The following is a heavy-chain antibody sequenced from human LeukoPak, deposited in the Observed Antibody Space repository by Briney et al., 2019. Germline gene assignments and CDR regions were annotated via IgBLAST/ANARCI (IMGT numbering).Heavy chain of an antibody. CDR2: IYSNGDT. V-gene: IGHV4-39*01. CDR1: GGSISSSSYY. D-gene: IGHD2-2*01. CDR3: ARSIVPGTRKVDY. J-gene: IGHJ4*02. Sequence: SETLSLTCTVSGGSISSSSYYWGWIRQPPGKGLEWIGSIYSNGDTYYNPSLKSRVTISVDTSKNPFSLKLRSVTAADTAVYYCARSIVPGTRKVDYWGQGTLVTVSS.